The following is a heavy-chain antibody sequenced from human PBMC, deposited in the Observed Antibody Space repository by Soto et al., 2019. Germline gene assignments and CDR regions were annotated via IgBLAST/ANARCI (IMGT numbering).Heavy chain of an antibody. CDR1: GLTFSSYG. Sequence: QVQLVESGGGVVQPGRSLRLSCAASGLTFSSYGMYWVRQAPGKGLEWVAVISYDGSHKYYADSVEGRFTISRDNSKNTLFLQMNSLRVEDTAVYYCAKDQRLGAVAGALDYWGQGTLVTVSS. V-gene: IGHV3-30*18. J-gene: IGHJ4*02. CDR3: AKDQRLGAVAGALDY. D-gene: IGHD6-19*01. CDR2: ISYDGSHK.